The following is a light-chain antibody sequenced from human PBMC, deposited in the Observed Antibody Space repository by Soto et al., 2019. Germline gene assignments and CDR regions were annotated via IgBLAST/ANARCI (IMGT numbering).Light chain of an antibody. Sequence: EIVLTQSPATVSLSPGERATLSCRASQSASSYLAWYQQKPGQPPRLLIYDASNRATGIPARFRGSGSGTDFTLTINSREPEDVAVYYCQQRSSWPRTFGQGTKVEI. J-gene: IGKJ1*01. V-gene: IGKV3-11*01. CDR1: QSASSY. CDR2: DAS. CDR3: QQRSSWPRT.